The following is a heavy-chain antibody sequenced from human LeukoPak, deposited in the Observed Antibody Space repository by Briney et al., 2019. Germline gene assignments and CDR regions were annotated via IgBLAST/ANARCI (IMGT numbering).Heavy chain of an antibody. D-gene: IGHD3-9*01. CDR3: AAGLITIAAFDI. J-gene: IGHJ3*02. V-gene: IGHV4-59*08. CDR1: GGSISSHY. CDR2: IYYSGST. Sequence: SETLSLTCTVSGGSISSHYWSWIRQPPGKGLEWIGYIYYSGSTNYNPSLKSRVTISVDTSKNQFSLKLSSVTAADTAVYYCAAGLITIAAFDIWGQGTMVTVSS.